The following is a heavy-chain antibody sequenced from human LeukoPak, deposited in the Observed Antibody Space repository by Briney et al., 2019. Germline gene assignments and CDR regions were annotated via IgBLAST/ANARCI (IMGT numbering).Heavy chain of an antibody. J-gene: IGHJ4*02. D-gene: IGHD3-10*01. CDR3: VRQYYYGSGSYLWAPDY. CDR2: ISSSGSSI. V-gene: IGHV3-48*03. CDR1: GFTFSSYE. Sequence: PGGSLRLSCTASGFTFSSYEMNWVRQAPGKGLEWVSYISSSGSSIYYADSVKGRFTISRDNAKNSLYLQMSSLRAEDTAVYHCVRQYYYGSGSYLWAPDYWGQGTLVTVSS.